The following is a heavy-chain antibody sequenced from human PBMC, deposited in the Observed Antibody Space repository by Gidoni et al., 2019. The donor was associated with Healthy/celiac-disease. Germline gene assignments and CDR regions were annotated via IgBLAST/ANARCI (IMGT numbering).Heavy chain of an antibody. J-gene: IGHJ4*02. D-gene: IGHD6-13*01. CDR2: IIPILGIA. Sequence: QVQLVQSGAEVKKPGSSVKVSCKASGGTFSSYTISWVRQAPGQGLEWMGRIIPILGIANYAQKFQGRVTITADKSTSTAYMELSSLRSEDTAVYYCARDRLAAAGEVDYWGQGTLVTVSS. V-gene: IGHV1-69*08. CDR3: ARDRLAAAGEVDY. CDR1: GGTFSSYT.